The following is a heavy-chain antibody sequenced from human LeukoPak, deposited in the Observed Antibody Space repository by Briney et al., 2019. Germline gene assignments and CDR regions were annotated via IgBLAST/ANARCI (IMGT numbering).Heavy chain of an antibody. CDR3: AAAAAGIVY. J-gene: IGHJ4*02. D-gene: IGHD6-13*01. Sequence: GGSLRLSCATSGFSFSSYAMSWVRQAPGKGLEWVSAVSSSDDGRYYAASVRGRFTISRDNSKNTLYLQMNSLRAEDTAVYYCAAAAAGIVYWGQGTLVTVSS. CDR2: VSSSDDGR. V-gene: IGHV3-23*01. CDR1: GFSFSSYA.